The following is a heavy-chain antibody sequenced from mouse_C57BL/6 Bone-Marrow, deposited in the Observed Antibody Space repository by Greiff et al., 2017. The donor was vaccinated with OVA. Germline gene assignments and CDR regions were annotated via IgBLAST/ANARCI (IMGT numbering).Heavy chain of an antibody. CDR1: GFSLSTSGMG. D-gene: IGHD1-1*01. CDR2: IYWDDDK. Sequence: QVTLKVSGPGILQSSQTLSLTCSFSGFSLSTSGMGVSWIRQPSGKGLEWLAHIYWDDDKRYNPSLKSRLTISKDTSRNQVFLKITRVDTADTATYYCARSVYYYGSSYDYFDYWGQGTTLTVSS. J-gene: IGHJ2*01. V-gene: IGHV8-12*01. CDR3: ARSVYYYGSSYDYFDY.